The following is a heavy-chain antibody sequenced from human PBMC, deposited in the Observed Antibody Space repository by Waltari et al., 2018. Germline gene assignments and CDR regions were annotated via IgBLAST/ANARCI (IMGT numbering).Heavy chain of an antibody. J-gene: IGHJ6*02. V-gene: IGHV3-30*04. CDR2: ISYNERNI. Sequence: QVHLVESGGGVVQPGRSLRPSCAASEFTFSSYAMHWVRQAPGKGLEWVAVISYNERNIYYVDSVKGRFIISRDNSNKMLYLQMNNLRTEDTAVYYCARDYCDRTNCHGMDVWGQGTTVIVSS. CDR1: EFTFSSYA. CDR3: ARDYCDRTNCHGMDV. D-gene: IGHD3-22*01.